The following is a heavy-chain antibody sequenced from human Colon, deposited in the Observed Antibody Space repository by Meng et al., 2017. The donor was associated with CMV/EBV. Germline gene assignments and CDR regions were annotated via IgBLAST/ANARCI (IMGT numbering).Heavy chain of an antibody. V-gene: IGHV3-7*01. J-gene: IGHJ4*02. CDR2: INQDGSEK. CDR1: GFTFSGYY. CDR3: ARGGWHSFDH. Sequence: GESLKISCAASGFTFSGYYMSWVRQAPGKGLEWVATINQDGSEKYYVDSVKGRFTISRDNAKNSLSLQMNSLRAEDTTVYYCARGGWHSFDHWGQGTRVTVSS.